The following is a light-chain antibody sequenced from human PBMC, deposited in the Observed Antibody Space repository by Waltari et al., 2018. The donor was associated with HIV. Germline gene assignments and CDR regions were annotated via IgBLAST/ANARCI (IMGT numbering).Light chain of an antibody. CDR3: QSSDSTGNMLV. CDR2: EDA. J-gene: IGLJ2*01. V-gene: IGLV3-25*03. CDR1: ALPKQY. Sequence: SYELTQPPSVSVSPGQTARITCSGDALPKQYVSWFQQKPGQGPVAIIYEDAKRPPGIPERISGSIAGTTVTLTVSGVQAEDEADYYCQSSDSTGNMLVFGGGTKLTVL.